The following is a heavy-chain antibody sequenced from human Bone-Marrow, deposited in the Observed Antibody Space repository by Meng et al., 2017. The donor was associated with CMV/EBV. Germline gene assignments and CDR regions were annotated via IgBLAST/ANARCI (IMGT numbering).Heavy chain of an antibody. D-gene: IGHD6-6*01. V-gene: IGHV3-23*01. CDR3: AKWLPWRKYSSSSAPISY. Sequence: GESLKISCTASGFTFRNYAMAWVRRAPGEGLEWVSSISPSGANTYYADYMRGRFTISRDNSKNTLYLQMNSLRAEDTAVYYCAKWLPWRKYSSSSAPISYWGQGTLVTVSS. J-gene: IGHJ4*02. CDR1: GFTFRNYA. CDR2: ISPSGANT.